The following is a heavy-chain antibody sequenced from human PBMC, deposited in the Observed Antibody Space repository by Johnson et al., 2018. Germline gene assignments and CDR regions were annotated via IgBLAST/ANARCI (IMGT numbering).Heavy chain of an antibody. CDR2: ISDYSSRI. Sequence: EVQLLEAGGGLVEPGGSLRLSCVASGFTFSRYAMSWVRQAPGKGLEGVARISDYSSRIYYERSVKGRFSISRDNSKNTVSLQMSSLRAEDTAVYYCARTDVSTSWGQGTLVSVSS. CDR1: GFTFSRYA. J-gene: IGHJ5*02. D-gene: IGHD2-8*01. CDR3: ARTDVSTS. V-gene: IGHV3-23*01.